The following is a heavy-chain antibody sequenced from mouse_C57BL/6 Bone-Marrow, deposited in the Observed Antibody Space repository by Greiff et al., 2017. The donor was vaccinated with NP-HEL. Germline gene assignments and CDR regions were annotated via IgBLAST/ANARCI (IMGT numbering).Heavy chain of an antibody. D-gene: IGHD1-1*01. J-gene: IGHJ4*01. Sequence: QVQLKESGAELARPGASVKLSCKASGYTFTSYGISWVKQRTGQGLEWIGEIYPRSGNTYYNEKFKGKATLTADKSSSTAYMELRSLTSEDSAVYFCARDGYYYFYAMDYWGQGTSVTVSS. CDR3: ARDGYYYFYAMDY. CDR2: IYPRSGNT. CDR1: GYTFTSYG. V-gene: IGHV1-81*01.